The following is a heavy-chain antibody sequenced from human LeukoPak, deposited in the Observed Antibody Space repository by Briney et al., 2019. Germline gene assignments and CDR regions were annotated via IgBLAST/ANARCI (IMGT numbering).Heavy chain of an antibody. CDR3: AKSAPYDSYDASGYSDF. V-gene: IGHV3-23*01. Sequence: GGSLRLSCATSGFNFSNYGMNWVRQPPGKGLEWVSIISGRGDGSYYADSVKGRFTISRDNHKNTLYLQMDRLRDEDTAVYYCAKSAPYDSYDASGYSDFWGQGALVTVSS. CDR2: ISGRGDGS. J-gene: IGHJ4*02. D-gene: IGHD3-22*01. CDR1: GFNFSNYG.